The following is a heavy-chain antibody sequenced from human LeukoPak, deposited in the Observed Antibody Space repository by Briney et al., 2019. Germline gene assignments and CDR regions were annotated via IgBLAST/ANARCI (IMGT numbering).Heavy chain of an antibody. Sequence: SGPTLVKPTQTLTLTCTFSGFSLSTSGVGVGWIRQPPGRALEWLALIYWDDDKRYSPSLKSRLTITKDTSKNQVVLTMTNMDPVDTATYYCAHSGAAVAGQISFDYWGQGTLVTVSS. V-gene: IGHV2-5*02. CDR1: GFSLSTSGVG. CDR2: IYWDDDK. CDR3: AHSGAAVAGQISFDY. J-gene: IGHJ4*02. D-gene: IGHD6-19*01.